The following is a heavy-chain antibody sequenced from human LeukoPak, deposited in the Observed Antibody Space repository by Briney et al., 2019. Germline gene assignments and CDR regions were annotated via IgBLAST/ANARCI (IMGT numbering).Heavy chain of an antibody. V-gene: IGHV3-30*18. Sequence: GGSLRLSCAASGFTFSNYGMHWVRQAPGKGLEWVALISYDGSNKYYADSVKGRFTISRDNSKNTLYLQMNSLRAEDTAVYYCAKDFGFGEWDYWGQGTLVTVSS. D-gene: IGHD3-10*01. CDR1: GFTFSNYG. CDR2: ISYDGSNK. J-gene: IGHJ4*02. CDR3: AKDFGFGEWDY.